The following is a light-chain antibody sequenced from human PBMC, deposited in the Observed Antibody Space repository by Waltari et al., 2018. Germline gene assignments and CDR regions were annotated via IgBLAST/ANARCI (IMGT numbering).Light chain of an antibody. V-gene: IGLV3-1*01. J-gene: IGLJ2*01. Sequence: SYELTQPPSVSVSPGQTASITCPGDKLGDKYVCWYQQKPGQSPVLVIYQDRKRPSGIPERFSGTNTGNTATLTNGGTQAMDEADYYCQAWDSSALVVFGGGTKVTVL. CDR1: KLGDKY. CDR3: QAWDSSALVV. CDR2: QDR.